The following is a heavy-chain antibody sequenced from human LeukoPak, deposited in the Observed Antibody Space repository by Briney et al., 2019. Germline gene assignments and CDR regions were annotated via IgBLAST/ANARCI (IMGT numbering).Heavy chain of an antibody. D-gene: IGHD6-19*01. CDR2: IYSGGST. CDR1: GFTVSSNY. CDR3: ASCSGWAGDDY. J-gene: IGHJ4*02. V-gene: IGHV3-53*01. Sequence: PGGSLRLSCAASGFTVSSNYMSWVRQAPGKGLEWVSLIYSGGSTYYADSVKGRFTISRDTSKNTLYLQMNSLRAEDTAVYYCASCSGWAGDDYWGQGTLVTVSS.